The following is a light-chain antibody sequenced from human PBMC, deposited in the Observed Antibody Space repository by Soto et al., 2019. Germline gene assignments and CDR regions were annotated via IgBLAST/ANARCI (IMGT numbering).Light chain of an antibody. J-gene: IGLJ1*01. CDR1: RSDVGGNNF. V-gene: IGLV2-14*01. CDR3: SSSTSSSTYV. Sequence: QSVLTQPASVSGSPGQSITISCTGTRSDVGGNNFVSWYQQHPGKAPKVMIYDVSNRPSGVSNRFSGSKSGNTASLIISGLQAEDEADYYCSSSTSSSTYVFGTGTKVTVL. CDR2: DVS.